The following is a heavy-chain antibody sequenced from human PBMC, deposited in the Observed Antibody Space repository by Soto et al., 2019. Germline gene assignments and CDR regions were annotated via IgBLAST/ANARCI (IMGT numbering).Heavy chain of an antibody. CDR2: INPSGGST. D-gene: IGHD3-22*01. J-gene: IGHJ4*02. V-gene: IGHV1-46*01. CDR1: GHTFTSYY. Sequence: ASVKVSCKASGHTFTSYYIHWVRQAPGQGLEWMGLINPSGGSTSYAQKFQGRVTMTRDTSTSTVYMELSSLRSEDTAVYYCAADFYYDSSGYYFLFDYWGQGTLVTVSS. CDR3: AADFYYDSSGYYFLFDY.